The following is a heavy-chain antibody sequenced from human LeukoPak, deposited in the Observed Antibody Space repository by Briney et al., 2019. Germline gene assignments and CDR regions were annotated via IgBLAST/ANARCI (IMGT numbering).Heavy chain of an antibody. CDR2: IYYSGTI. CDR1: GGSLSSSPYY. V-gene: IGHV4-39*07. Sequence: SETLSLTCTVSGGSLSSSPYYWGWLRQPPGKGLEWLRSIYYSGTIHYNPSLESRVTISVDTSKTQSSLTLASVTAADTASYYCAKGAGGFSYYNWFDPWGQGTLVTVSS. J-gene: IGHJ5*02. CDR3: AKGAGGFSYYNWFDP. D-gene: IGHD5-18*01.